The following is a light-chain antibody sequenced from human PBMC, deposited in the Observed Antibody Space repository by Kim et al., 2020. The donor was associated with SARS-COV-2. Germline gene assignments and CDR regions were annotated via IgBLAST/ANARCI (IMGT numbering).Light chain of an antibody. V-gene: IGKV1-5*01. CDR3: QQYNSYPMYT. J-gene: IGKJ2*01. CDR2: DAS. Sequence: DIQMTQSPSTLSASVGDRVTITCRASQSISSWLAWYQQKPGKAPKLLIHDASSLESGVPSRFSGSGSGTEFTLTVSSLQPDDFATYYCQQYNSYPMYTFGQGTKLEI. CDR1: QSISSW.